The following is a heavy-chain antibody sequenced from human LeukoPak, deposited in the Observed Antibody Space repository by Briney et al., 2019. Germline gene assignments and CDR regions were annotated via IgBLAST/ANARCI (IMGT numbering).Heavy chain of an antibody. Sequence: GGSLRLSCAASGFTFSSYGMSWVRQAPGKGLEWVANIKQDGSEKYYVDSVKGRFTISRDNAKNSLYLQMNSLRAEDTAVYYCASLGYCTNGVCSAAGYWGQGTLVTVSS. V-gene: IGHV3-7*01. CDR3: ASLGYCTNGVCSAAGY. CDR2: IKQDGSEK. D-gene: IGHD2-8*01. J-gene: IGHJ4*02. CDR1: GFTFSSYG.